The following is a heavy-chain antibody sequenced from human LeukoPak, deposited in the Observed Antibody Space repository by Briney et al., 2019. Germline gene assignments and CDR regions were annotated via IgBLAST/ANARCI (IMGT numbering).Heavy chain of an antibody. CDR3: ALTYYDSSGHLDY. J-gene: IGHJ4*02. Sequence: SVKVSCKASGGTFSSYAISGVRQAPGQGLEWMGRIIPIFGIANYAQKFQGRVTITADKSTSTAYMELSSLRSEDTAVYYCALTYYDSSGHLDYWGQGTLVTVSS. V-gene: IGHV1-69*04. D-gene: IGHD3-22*01. CDR1: GGTFSSYA. CDR2: IIPIFGIA.